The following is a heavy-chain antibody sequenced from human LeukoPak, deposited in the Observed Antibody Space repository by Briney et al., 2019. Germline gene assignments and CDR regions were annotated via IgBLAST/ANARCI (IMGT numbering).Heavy chain of an antibody. D-gene: IGHD1-26*01. J-gene: IGHJ6*02. V-gene: IGHV1-46*01. CDR2: INPSGGST. CDR3: ARNIVGAATSGYYYYGMDV. Sequence: ASVKVSCKASGYTFTRYYMHWVRQAPGQGLEWMGIINPSGGSTRYAQKLQGRVTMTRDTSTSTVYMELSSLRSEDTAVYYCARNIVGAATSGYYYYGMDVWGQGTTVTVSS. CDR1: GYTFTRYY.